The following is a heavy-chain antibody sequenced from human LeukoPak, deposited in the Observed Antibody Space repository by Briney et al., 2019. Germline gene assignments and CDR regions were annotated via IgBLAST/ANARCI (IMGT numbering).Heavy chain of an antibody. V-gene: IGHV1-2*02. CDR3: ASNNQFFGEFTLDY. J-gene: IGHJ4*02. D-gene: IGHD3-10*01. CDR2: INPNSGGT. Sequence: ASVKVSCKASGYTFTGYYIHWVRQAPGQGLEWMGWINPNSGGTNYAQKFQGRVTMTRDTSISTAYMELSRLRSDDTAGYYCASNNQFFGEFTLDYWGQGTLVTVSS. CDR1: GYTFTGYY.